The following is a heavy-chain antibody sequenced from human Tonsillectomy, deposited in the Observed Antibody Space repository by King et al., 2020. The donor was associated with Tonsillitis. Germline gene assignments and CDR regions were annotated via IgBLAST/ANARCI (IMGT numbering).Heavy chain of an antibody. CDR1: GFTFKNYD. V-gene: IGHV3-21*01. CDR3: AKDKGAAYYDISRGAFDI. CDR2: ITSSSAYI. J-gene: IGHJ3*02. Sequence: VQLVESGGGLVKPGGSLRLSCATSGFTFKNYDMNWVRQAPGKGLEWVSSITSSSAYIYYADSVKGRFTISRDNAGNSLFLQINSLRADDTAVYYCAKDKGAAYYDISRGAFDIWGQGTMVTVSS. D-gene: IGHD3-22*01.